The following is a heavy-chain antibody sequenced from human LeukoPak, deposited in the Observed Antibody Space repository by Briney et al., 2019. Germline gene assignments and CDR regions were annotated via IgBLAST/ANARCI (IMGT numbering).Heavy chain of an antibody. D-gene: IGHD3-16*02. V-gene: IGHV1-18*01. CDR2: ISAYNGNT. J-gene: IGHJ5*02. Sequence: GASVKVSCKASGYTFTSYDISWVRQAPGQGLEWMGWISAYNGNTNYAQKLQGRVTMTTDTSTSTAYMELRSLRSDDTAVYYCARVYYDYVWGSYRYASYWFDPWGQGTLVTVSS. CDR3: ARVYYDYVWGSYRYASYWFDP. CDR1: GYTFTSYD.